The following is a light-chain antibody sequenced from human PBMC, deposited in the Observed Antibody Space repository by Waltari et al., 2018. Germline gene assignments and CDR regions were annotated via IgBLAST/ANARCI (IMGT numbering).Light chain of an antibody. V-gene: IGLV6-57*04. Sequence: SVLTQPHSVSEYPGQSVTISCTRSSGSIATSFVQWYQKRPGRAPTTVFYEDNQRPPGFTHRFSGSIDTSSNSASLTISGLRSDDEADYYCQSYDSRIVFGGGTKLTVL. CDR2: EDN. CDR3: QSYDSRIV. J-gene: IGLJ2*01. CDR1: SGSIATSF.